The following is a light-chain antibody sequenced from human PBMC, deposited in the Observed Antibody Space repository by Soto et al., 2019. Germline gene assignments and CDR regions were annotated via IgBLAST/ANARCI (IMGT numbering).Light chain of an antibody. J-gene: IGLJ2*01. V-gene: IGLV1-40*01. CDR1: SSNIGAGYD. Sequence: QAVVTQPPSVSGAPGQRVTISCTGSSSNIGAGYDVHWYQQRPGTAPKLLIYGNNNRPSGVPDRFSGSKSGTSASLAITGLQAEDEADYYCQSYDSTLSGLFGGGTKLTVL. CDR3: QSYDSTLSGL. CDR2: GNN.